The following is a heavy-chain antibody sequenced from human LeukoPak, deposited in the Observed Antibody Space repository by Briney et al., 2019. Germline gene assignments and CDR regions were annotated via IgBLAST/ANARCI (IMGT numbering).Heavy chain of an antibody. CDR3: ARWFGEPPNSDF. CDR2: ISGDAADT. V-gene: IGHV3-23*01. Sequence: GGSLRLSCTGSGFTFRNYAVSWVRQASGKGLEWVSTISGDAADTFYANSVKGRFSISRDNFNNRVFLQLNSVTAEDTAMYYCARWFGEPPNSDFWGQGTLVTVSS. CDR1: GFTFRNYA. J-gene: IGHJ4*02. D-gene: IGHD3-10*01.